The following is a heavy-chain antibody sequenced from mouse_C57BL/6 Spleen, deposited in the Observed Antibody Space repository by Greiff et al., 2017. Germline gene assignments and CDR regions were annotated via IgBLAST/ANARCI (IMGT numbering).Heavy chain of an antibody. D-gene: IGHD1-1*01. J-gene: IGHJ2*01. Sequence: EVQLQQSGPELVKPGASVKISCKASGYTFTDYYMNWVKQSHGKSLEWIGDINPNNGGTSYNQKFKGKATLTVDKSSSTAYMELRSLTSEDSAVYYCARSYGSFDYGGKGTTLTVSS. CDR1: GYTFTDYY. CDR2: INPNNGGT. V-gene: IGHV1-26*01. CDR3: ARSYGSFDY.